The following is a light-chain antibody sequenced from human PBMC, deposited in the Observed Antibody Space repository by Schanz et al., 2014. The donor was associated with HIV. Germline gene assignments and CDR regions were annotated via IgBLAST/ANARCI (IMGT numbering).Light chain of an antibody. J-gene: IGKJ1*01. V-gene: IGKV3-20*01. Sequence: ETVLTQSPGSLSLSPGERATLSCRASQSLGGSQLAWYQHKPGQAPRLLIYGASNRATGIPDRFSGGGSGTDFTLTISRLEPEDFAVYYCQQYGSSLWTFGQGTKVEIK. CDR3: QQYGSSLWT. CDR1: QSLGGSQ. CDR2: GAS.